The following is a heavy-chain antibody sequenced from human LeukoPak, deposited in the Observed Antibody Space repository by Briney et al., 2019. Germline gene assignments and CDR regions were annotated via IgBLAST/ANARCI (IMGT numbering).Heavy chain of an antibody. Sequence: SETLSLTCTVSGGSISSGSYYWSWIRQPAGKGLEWIGRIYTSGSTNYNPSLKSRVTISVDTSKNQFSLKLSSVTAADTAVYYCACIRGYSYGYRFDYWGQGTLVTVSS. D-gene: IGHD5-18*01. CDR1: GGSISSGSYY. CDR2: IYTSGST. CDR3: ACIRGYSYGYRFDY. V-gene: IGHV4-61*02. J-gene: IGHJ4*02.